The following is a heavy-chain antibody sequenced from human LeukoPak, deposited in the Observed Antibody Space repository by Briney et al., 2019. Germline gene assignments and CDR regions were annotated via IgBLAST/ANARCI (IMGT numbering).Heavy chain of an antibody. CDR2: IKQDGSEK. D-gene: IGHD2-21*02. V-gene: IGHV3-7*01. J-gene: IGHJ4*02. CDR3: AGSLAYCGGDCRLGDY. Sequence: GGSLRLSCAASGFTFSSYWMSWVRQAPGKGLGWVANIKQDGSEKYYVDSVKGRFTISRDNAKNSLYLQMNSLRAEDTAVYYCAGSLAYCGGDCRLGDYWGQGTLVTVSS. CDR1: GFTFSSYW.